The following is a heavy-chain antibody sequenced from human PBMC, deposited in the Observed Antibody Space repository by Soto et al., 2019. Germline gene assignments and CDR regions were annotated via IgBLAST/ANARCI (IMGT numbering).Heavy chain of an antibody. D-gene: IGHD1-26*01. Sequence: PGESLKISCDASGYIFTSYWIGWVRQMPGKGLEWMGIIYPADSDVRYSPSFQGQVTISADKSLSTAYLQWSSLKASDTAMYYCARHSGLVGGTDYWGQGTLVTVSS. J-gene: IGHJ4*02. CDR2: IYPADSDV. CDR3: ARHSGLVGGTDY. CDR1: GYIFTSYW. V-gene: IGHV5-51*01.